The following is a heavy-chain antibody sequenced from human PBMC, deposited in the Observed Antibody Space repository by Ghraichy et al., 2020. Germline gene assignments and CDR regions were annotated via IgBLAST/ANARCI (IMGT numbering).Heavy chain of an antibody. D-gene: IGHD5-24*01. Sequence: GGSLRLSCAASGFNFRSVWMTWVRQAPGKGLEWVASITEDGSRKYYLDSGKGRFTVSRDNAKDSLYLQMNSLRVEDTAVYYCARGDADPWGQGTLVTVSS. J-gene: IGHJ5*02. CDR1: GFNFRSVW. V-gene: IGHV3-7*01. CDR2: ITEDGSRK. CDR3: ARGDADP.